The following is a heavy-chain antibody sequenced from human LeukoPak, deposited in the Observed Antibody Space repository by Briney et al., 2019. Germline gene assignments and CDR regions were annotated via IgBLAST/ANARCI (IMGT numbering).Heavy chain of an antibody. CDR1: GYSISSGYY. D-gene: IGHD3-22*01. V-gene: IGHV4-38-2*01. CDR2: IYHSGST. Sequence: SETLSLTCAVSGYSISSGYYWGWIRQPPGKGLEWIGSIYHSGSTYYNPSLKSRVTISVDTSKNEFSLKLSSVTAADTAVYYCARSGSSGYYPTRGYYFDYWGQGTLVTVSS. CDR3: ARSGSSGYYPTRGYYFDY. J-gene: IGHJ4*02.